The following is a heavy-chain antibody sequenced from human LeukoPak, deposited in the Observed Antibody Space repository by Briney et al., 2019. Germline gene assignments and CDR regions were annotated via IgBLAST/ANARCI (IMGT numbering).Heavy chain of an antibody. D-gene: IGHD2-2*01. J-gene: IGHJ4*02. CDR1: GFTFSSYA. Sequence: GGSLRLSCAASGFTFSSYAMNWVRQAPGKGLEWVSAITYSGGNTNYADSVKGRFTISRDNSKNTLYLQMNSLRAEDTAVYYCAKGDIVVVPPAIVDYWGQGTLVTVSS. CDR3: AKGDIVVVPPAIVDY. CDR2: ITYSGGNT. V-gene: IGHV3-23*01.